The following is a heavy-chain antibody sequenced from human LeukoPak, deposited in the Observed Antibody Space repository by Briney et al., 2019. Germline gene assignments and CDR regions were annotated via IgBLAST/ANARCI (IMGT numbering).Heavy chain of an antibody. CDR2: INHSGST. CDR1: GGSFSGYY. CDR3: ARGGDYEPYYFDY. D-gene: IGHD4-17*01. Sequence: PSETLSLTCAVYGGSFSGYYWSWIRQPPGKGLEWIGEINHSGSTNYNPSLKSRVTISVDTSKNQFSLKLSSVTAADTAVYYCARGGDYEPYYFDYWGQGTLVTASS. J-gene: IGHJ4*02. V-gene: IGHV4-34*01.